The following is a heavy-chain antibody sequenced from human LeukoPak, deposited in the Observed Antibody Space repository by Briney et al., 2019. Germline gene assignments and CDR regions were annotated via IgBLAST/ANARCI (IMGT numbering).Heavy chain of an antibody. CDR3: ASRVLLWFGETTATLDAFDI. CDR1: GYGFTKYW. V-gene: IGHV5-51*01. Sequence: GQSRQSSSQGSGYGFTKYWIAGARPMPGKGLGWRGSVYPGGFDARYSTSFQGRVTISADKSISTAYLQWSSLKASDTAMYYCASRVLLWFGETTATLDAFDIWGQGTMVTVSS. D-gene: IGHD3-10*01. CDR2: VYPGGFDA. J-gene: IGHJ3*02.